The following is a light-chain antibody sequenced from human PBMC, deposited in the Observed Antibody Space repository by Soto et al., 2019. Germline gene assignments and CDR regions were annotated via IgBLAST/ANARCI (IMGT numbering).Light chain of an antibody. J-gene: IGKJ1*01. Sequence: EIVMTQSPPSLPVTAGEPASVSCRSSQSLLHSNGYYYLDWYLQKPGQSPQLLIYWGSNRASGVPDRFSGSGSGTDFTLKISRVEAEDVGVYYCMQALQTPWTFGQGTKVDIK. CDR2: WGS. CDR3: MQALQTPWT. V-gene: IGKV2-28*01. CDR1: QSLLHSNGYYY.